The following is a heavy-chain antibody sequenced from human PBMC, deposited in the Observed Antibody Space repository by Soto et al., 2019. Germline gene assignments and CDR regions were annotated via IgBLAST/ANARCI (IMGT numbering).Heavy chain of an antibody. V-gene: IGHV4-39*01. CDR3: ARQTAVMLAEVAFDI. Sequence: QLQLQESGPGLVRPSETLSLTCTVSGGSISSHTHYWGWIRQPPGRGLEWIGSIYYSGSTYYNPSLKSRVPKSVDTSKQHFSLELTSVTAADTSIYYCARQTAVMLAEVAFDIWGPGTMVTVSS. J-gene: IGHJ3*02. CDR2: IYYSGST. D-gene: IGHD2-21*01. CDR1: GGSISSHTHY.